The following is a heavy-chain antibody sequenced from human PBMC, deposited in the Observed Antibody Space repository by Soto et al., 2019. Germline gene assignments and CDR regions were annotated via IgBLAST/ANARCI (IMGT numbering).Heavy chain of an antibody. D-gene: IGHD3-10*01. CDR1: GFTFSSYA. J-gene: IGHJ6*02. Sequence: EVQLLESGGGLVQPGGSLRLSCAASGFTFSSYAMSWVRQAPGKGLEWVSAISGSGGSTYYADSVKGRFTISRDNSKNTLYLQMNSLRAEDTAVYYCAKDRLAVLLWFGEVWGDYYGMDVWGQGTTVTVSS. CDR2: ISGSGGST. CDR3: AKDRLAVLLWFGEVWGDYYGMDV. V-gene: IGHV3-23*01.